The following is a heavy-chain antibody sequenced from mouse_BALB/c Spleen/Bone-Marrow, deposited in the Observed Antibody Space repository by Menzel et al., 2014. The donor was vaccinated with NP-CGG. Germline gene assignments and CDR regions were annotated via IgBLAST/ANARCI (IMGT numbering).Heavy chain of an antibody. CDR3: TTYGNYEAWFAY. J-gene: IGHJ3*01. CDR2: IYPGSGNT. Sequence: LQQSGSELVRPGASVKLSCKASGYTFTSYWMHWVKQRPGQGLEWIGNIYPGSGNTNYDEKFKSKATLTVDTSSNTAYMQLSSLTSEDSTVYYCTTYGNYEAWFAYWSQGTLVTVSA. D-gene: IGHD2-1*01. V-gene: IGHV1S22*01. CDR1: GYTFTSYW.